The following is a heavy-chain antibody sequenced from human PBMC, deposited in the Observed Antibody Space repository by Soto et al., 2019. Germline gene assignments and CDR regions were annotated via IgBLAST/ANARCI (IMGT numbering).Heavy chain of an antibody. Sequence: ASVKVSCKASGYTFTSYGISWVRQAPGQGLEWMGWISAYNGNTNYAQKLQGRVTMTTDTSTSTAYMELRSLRSDDTAVYYCARVVHHYYYYYMDVWGKGTTVTVSS. CDR2: ISAYNGNT. J-gene: IGHJ6*03. CDR1: GYTFTSYG. V-gene: IGHV1-18*01. CDR3: ARVVHHYYYYYMDV.